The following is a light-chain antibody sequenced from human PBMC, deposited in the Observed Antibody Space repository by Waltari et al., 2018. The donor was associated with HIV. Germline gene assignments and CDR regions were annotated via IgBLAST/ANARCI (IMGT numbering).Light chain of an antibody. CDR2: RNN. CDR3: AAWDDSHYV. CDR1: SSNIGSNY. J-gene: IGLJ1*01. V-gene: IGLV1-47*01. Sequence: QSVLTQPPSASGTPGQRVTISCSGSSSNIGSNYLYLYQQLPGTAPKLLIYRNNQRPSGVPDRFSGSKSGISASVAISGLRSEDEADYYCAAWDDSHYVFGTGTKVTVL.